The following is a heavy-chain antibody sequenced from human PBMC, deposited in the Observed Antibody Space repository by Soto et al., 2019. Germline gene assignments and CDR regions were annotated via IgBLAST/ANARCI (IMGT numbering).Heavy chain of an antibody. CDR2: IYYSGST. J-gene: IGHJ4*02. CDR3: AGLYPYESSGYHLNY. Sequence: SGTLSLTCTVSGGSISSYYWSWIRQPPGKGLEWIGYIYYSGSTNYNPSLKSRVTISVDTSKNQFSLKLSSVTAADTAVYYCAGLYPYESSGYHLNYWGQGTQVTVSS. D-gene: IGHD3-22*01. CDR1: GGSISSYY. V-gene: IGHV4-59*08.